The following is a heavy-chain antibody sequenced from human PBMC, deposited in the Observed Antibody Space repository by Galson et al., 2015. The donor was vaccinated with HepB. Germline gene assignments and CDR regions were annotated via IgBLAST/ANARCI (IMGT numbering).Heavy chain of an antibody. V-gene: IGHV3-33*08. CDR3: VRDKQLPRYYFDY. Sequence: SLRLSCAASGFTFNTYGMHWVRQAPGKGLEWVADIWYDGSNKNHADSVKGRFTISRDNSKNTLFLQMNSLRAEDTAVYYCVRDKQLPRYYFDYWGQGTLVTVSS. CDR1: GFTFNTYG. D-gene: IGHD1-26*01. CDR2: IWYDGSNK. J-gene: IGHJ4*02.